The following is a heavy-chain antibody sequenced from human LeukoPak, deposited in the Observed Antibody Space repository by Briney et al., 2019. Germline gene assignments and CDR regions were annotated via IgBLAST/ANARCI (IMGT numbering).Heavy chain of an antibody. CDR3: AKGGLWFGDLRNLLDLDY. V-gene: IGHV3-23*01. CDR1: GFTFSSYA. J-gene: IGHJ4*02. Sequence: PGGSLRLSCAASGFTFSSYAMSWVRQAPGKGLEWVSAISGSGGSTYYADSVKGRFTISRDNSKNYLQMNSLRADDTAVYYCAKGGLWFGDLRNLLDLDYWGQGTLVTVSS. D-gene: IGHD3-10*01. CDR2: ISGSGGST.